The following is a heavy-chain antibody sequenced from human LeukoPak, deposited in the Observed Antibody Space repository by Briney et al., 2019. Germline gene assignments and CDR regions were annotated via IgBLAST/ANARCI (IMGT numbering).Heavy chain of an antibody. J-gene: IGHJ4*02. CDR3: ARVLHFDWLLYY. V-gene: IGHV3-21*01. CDR2: ISSSSSYI. CDR1: GFTFSSYS. D-gene: IGHD3-9*01. Sequence: GGSLRLSCAASGFTFSSYSMNWVRQAPGKGLEWVSSISSSSSYIYYADSVKGRFTISRDNAKNSQYLQMNSLRAEDTAVYFCARVLHFDWLLYYWGQGTLVTVSS.